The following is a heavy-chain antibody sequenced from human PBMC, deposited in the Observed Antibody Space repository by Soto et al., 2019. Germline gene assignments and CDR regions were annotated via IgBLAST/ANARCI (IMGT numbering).Heavy chain of an antibody. Sequence: KSSETLSLTCTVSGGSISSGGYCWSWIRQHPGKGLEWIGYIYYSGSTYYNPSLKSRVTISVDTSKNQFSLKLSSVTAADTAVYYCARDRDCSGGSCYSGFDPWGQGTLVTVSS. D-gene: IGHD2-15*01. CDR3: ARDRDCSGGSCYSGFDP. CDR1: GGSISSGGYC. V-gene: IGHV4-31*03. J-gene: IGHJ5*02. CDR2: IYYSGST.